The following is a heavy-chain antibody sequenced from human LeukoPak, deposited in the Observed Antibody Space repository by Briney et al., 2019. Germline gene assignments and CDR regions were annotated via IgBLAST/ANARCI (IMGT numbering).Heavy chain of an antibody. CDR1: GCTFNVYS. Sequence: GGSLRLSCAASGCTFNVYSMNWVRQAPGKGLEWVSSISSSSTYIFYADSVRGRFTISRDNAKNSLYLQMNSLRAEDTAVYFCARQRYTLNYYDSRSSLDYWGQGTLVTVSS. CDR3: ARQRYTLNYYDSRSSLDY. CDR2: ISSSSTYI. V-gene: IGHV3-21*01. D-gene: IGHD3-22*01. J-gene: IGHJ4*02.